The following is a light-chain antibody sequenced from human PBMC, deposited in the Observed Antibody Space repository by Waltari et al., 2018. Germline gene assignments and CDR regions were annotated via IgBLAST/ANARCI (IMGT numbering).Light chain of an antibody. Sequence: ETVVTQSPATLSVSPGERANLSCTTTQSIGSSLAWYQQKPGQAPRLLLYRASTRATGIPDRFSGSGSETEFTLTISSLQSEDFAVYYCQQYNNWPPGTFGQGTKVEI. CDR2: RAS. V-gene: IGKV3-15*01. CDR3: QQYNNWPPGT. J-gene: IGKJ1*01. CDR1: QSIGSS.